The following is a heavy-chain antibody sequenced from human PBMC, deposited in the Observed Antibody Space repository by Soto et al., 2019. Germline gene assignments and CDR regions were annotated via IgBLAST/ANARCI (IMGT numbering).Heavy chain of an antibody. D-gene: IGHD1-1*01. Sequence: GGSLRLSCAASGFTFSRFELHWVRQAPGKGLEWVSYISSSSSTIYYADSVKGRFTISRDNAKNSLYLQMNSLGDEDTAVYYCARDRTLLFDYWGQGPLVTVSS. J-gene: IGHJ4*02. CDR3: ARDRTLLFDY. CDR2: ISSSSSTI. V-gene: IGHV3-48*02. CDR1: GFTFSRFE.